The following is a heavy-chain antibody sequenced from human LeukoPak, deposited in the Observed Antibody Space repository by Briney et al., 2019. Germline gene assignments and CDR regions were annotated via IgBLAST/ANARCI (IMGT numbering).Heavy chain of an antibody. V-gene: IGHV4-30-4*01. CDR3: ARPDIVAIGAFDI. J-gene: IGHJ3*02. CDR2: IYYSGST. D-gene: IGHD5-12*01. Sequence: SETLSLTCTVSGGSISSGDYYWSWIRQPPGKGLEWIGYIYYSGSTYCNPSLKSRVTISVDTSKNQFSLKLSSVTAADTAVYYCARPDIVAIGAFDIWGQGTMVTVSS. CDR1: GGSISSGDYY.